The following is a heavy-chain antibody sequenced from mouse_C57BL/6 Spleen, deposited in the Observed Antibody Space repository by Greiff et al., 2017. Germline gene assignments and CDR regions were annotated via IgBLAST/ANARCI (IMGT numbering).Heavy chain of an antibody. CDR2: IYPGDGDT. J-gene: IGHJ4*01. CDR3: ARRGTVVDYAMDY. V-gene: IGHV1-82*01. CDR1: GYAFSSSW. D-gene: IGHD1-1*01. Sequence: VQLQQSGPELVKPGASVKISCKASGYAFSSSWMNWVKQRPGKGLEWIGRIYPGDGDTNYNGKFKGKATLTADKSSSTAYMQLSSLTSEDSAVYFCARRGTVVDYAMDYWGQGTSVTVSS.